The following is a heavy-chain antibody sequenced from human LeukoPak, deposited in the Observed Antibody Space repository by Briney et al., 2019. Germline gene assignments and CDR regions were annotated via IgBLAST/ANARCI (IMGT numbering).Heavy chain of an antibody. D-gene: IGHD5-18*01. CDR3: APAVYSYGLFDY. CDR1: GYALTELS. CDR2: FDPEDGET. J-gene: IGHJ4*02. V-gene: IGHV1-24*01. Sequence: ATVKVSCKVSGYALTELSMHWVRQAPGKGLEWMGGFDPEDGETIYAQKFQGRVTMTEDTSTDTAYMELSSLRSEDTAVYYCAPAVYSYGLFDYWSQGTLVTVSS.